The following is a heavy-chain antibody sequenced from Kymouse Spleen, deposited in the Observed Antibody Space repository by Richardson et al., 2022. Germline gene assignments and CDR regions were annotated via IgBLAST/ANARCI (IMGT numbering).Heavy chain of an antibody. Sequence: QVQLVQSGAEVKKPGASVKVSCKASGYTFTGYYMHWVRQAPGQGLEWMGWINPNSGGTNYAQKFQGWVTMTRDTSISTAYMELSRLRSDDTAVYYCARDLRPGITGTTYYYYGMDVWGQGTTVTVSS. J-gene: IGHJ6*02. D-gene: IGHD1-7*01. CDR1: GYTFTGYY. CDR2: INPNSGGT. V-gene: IGHV1-2*04. CDR3: ARDLRPGITGTTYYYYGMDV.